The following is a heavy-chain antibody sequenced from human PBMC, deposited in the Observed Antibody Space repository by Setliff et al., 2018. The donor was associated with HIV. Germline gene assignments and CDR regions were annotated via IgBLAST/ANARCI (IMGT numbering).Heavy chain of an antibody. J-gene: IGHJ4*02. CDR3: AREYDVLMWIVSQYGRGNLDS. CDR1: GGTFKSLA. CDR2: VNPSVGST. D-gene: IGHD3-10*01. V-gene: IGHV1-46*02. Sequence: GASVKVSCKASGGTFKSLAFNWFRQAPGQGLEWMGIVNPSVGSTSYAQKFQGRVTMTRDTSTSTVYMELSSLRSEDTAVYYWAREYDVLMWIVSQYGRGNLDSWGQGTPVTVSS.